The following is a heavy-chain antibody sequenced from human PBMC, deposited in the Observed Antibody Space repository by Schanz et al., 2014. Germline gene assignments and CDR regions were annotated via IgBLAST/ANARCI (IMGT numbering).Heavy chain of an antibody. Sequence: QVQLQESGPGLVKPSETLSLTCTVSGVSIGGYYWSWIRQPPGKGLEWIGYIFFSGSTTYNPSFNSRVTISVNLSKTQFALTVTAVTAADTAVYYCARLGVGDKAYYYYGTDVWGQGTTVLVSS. J-gene: IGHJ6*02. CDR1: GVSIGGYY. CDR2: IFFSGST. D-gene: IGHD1-26*01. V-gene: IGHV4-59*08. CDR3: ARLGVGDKAYYYYGTDV.